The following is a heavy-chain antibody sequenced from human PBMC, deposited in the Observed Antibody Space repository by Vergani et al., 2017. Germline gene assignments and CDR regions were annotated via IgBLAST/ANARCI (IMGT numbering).Heavy chain of an antibody. D-gene: IGHD3-16*02. Sequence: QVQLQQWGAGLLKPSETLSLTCAVYGGSFSGYYWSWIRQPPGKGLEWIGEINHSGSTNYNPSLKSRVTISVDTSKNQFALKLSSGTAAETAVYYCARSLLRSFRGGHGPFDYWGQGTLVTVSS. CDR1: GGSFSGYY. CDR2: INHSGST. V-gene: IGHV4-34*01. CDR3: ARSLLRSFRGGHGPFDY. J-gene: IGHJ4*02.